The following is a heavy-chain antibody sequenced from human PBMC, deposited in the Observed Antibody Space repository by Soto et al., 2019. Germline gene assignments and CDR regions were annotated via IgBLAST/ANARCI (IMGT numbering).Heavy chain of an antibody. Sequence: SVKVACKTSGLSFSSSAMQWVRQAKGQRLEWIGWIVVGTNNTHYAQNLQERVTITRDMSTSSVYMELSSLRSEDTAVYYCARVYGGSGLTTDYGMDVWGQGTTVTVSS. D-gene: IGHD3-10*01. V-gene: IGHV1-58*02. CDR3: ARVYGGSGLTTDYGMDV. J-gene: IGHJ6*02. CDR2: IVVGTNNT. CDR1: GLSFSSSA.